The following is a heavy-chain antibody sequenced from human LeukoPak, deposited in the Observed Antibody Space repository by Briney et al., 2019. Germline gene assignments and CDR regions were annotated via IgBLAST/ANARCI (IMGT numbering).Heavy chain of an antibody. CDR3: ARGDKPGQGFDY. CDR2: IYTSGST. V-gene: IGHV4-4*07. CDR1: GGSISSYY. D-gene: IGHD2-15*01. J-gene: IGHJ4*02. Sequence: TETLSLTCTVSGGSISSYYWSWIRQPAGKGLEWIGRIYTSGSTNYNPSLKSRLTMSVDTSKNQFSLNLTSVTAADTAVYYCARGDKPGQGFDYWGQGTLVTVSS.